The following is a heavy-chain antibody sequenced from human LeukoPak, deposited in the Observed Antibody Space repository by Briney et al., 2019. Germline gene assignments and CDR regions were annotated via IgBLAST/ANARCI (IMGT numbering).Heavy chain of an antibody. CDR3: AREQSGTRGWYTVEY. D-gene: IGHD6-19*01. Sequence: PGGSLRLSCAASGFTFSTYDITWIRQGPGKGLEWVSAIRTDGDRTYYANSVRGRFTISRDNSKDTVYLQINGLRVEDTAVYYCAREQSGTRGWYTVEYWGQGTLGTVSS. V-gene: IGHV3-23*01. J-gene: IGHJ4*02. CDR1: GFTFSTYD. CDR2: IRTDGDRT.